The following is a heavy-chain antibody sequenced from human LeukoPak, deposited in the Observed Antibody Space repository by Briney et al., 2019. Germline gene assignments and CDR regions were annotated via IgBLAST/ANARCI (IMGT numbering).Heavy chain of an antibody. Sequence: GASVKGSCKASGYTLTGYYLHWVRQAPGQGLEWMGWINPNTGATHSAQKFQGRITMTRDTSISTAYMDLSRLRSDDTAVYYCARDRVGSGWPRPYYFEVWGQGTLVTVSS. CDR2: INPNTGAT. CDR3: ARDRVGSGWPRPYYFEV. D-gene: IGHD6-19*01. V-gene: IGHV1-2*02. CDR1: GYTLTGYY. J-gene: IGHJ4*02.